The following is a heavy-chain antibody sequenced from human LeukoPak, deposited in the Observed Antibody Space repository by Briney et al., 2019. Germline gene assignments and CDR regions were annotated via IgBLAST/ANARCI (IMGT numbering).Heavy chain of an antibody. CDR1: GFIFDDYA. Sequence: SGGSLRLSCAASGFIFDDYAMHWVRQAPGKGLEWVSDISGSGDITYYADSVKGRFTISRDNSKNTLYLQMNSLRAEDTAVYYCAKGRSPVTTLDHWGQGTLVTVSS. CDR3: AKGRSPVTTLDH. D-gene: IGHD4-17*01. V-gene: IGHV3-23*01. CDR2: ISGSGDIT. J-gene: IGHJ4*02.